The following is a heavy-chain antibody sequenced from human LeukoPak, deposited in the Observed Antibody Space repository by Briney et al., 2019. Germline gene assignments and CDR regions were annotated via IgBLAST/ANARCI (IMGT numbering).Heavy chain of an antibody. V-gene: IGHV3-64*01. D-gene: IGHD6-19*01. Sequence: GGSLRLSCAASGFTFSSYAMHWVRQAPGKGLEYVSAISSNGGSTYYANSVKGRFTISRDNSKNTLYLQMGSLRAEDMAVYYCARGGAVAVPFDYWGQGTLVTVSS. CDR3: ARGGAVAVPFDY. CDR1: GFTFSSYA. CDR2: ISSNGGST. J-gene: IGHJ4*02.